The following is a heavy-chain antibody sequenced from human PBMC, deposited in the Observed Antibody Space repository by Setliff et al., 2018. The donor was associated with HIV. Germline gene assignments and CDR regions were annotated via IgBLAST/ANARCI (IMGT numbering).Heavy chain of an antibody. CDR2: IYYSGST. J-gene: IGHJ5*02. Sequence: PSETLSLTCTVSGGSITSGGYYWSWIRQHPGKGLEWTGYIYYSGSTYYNPSLKSRVSISVDTSKNQFSLKLSSVTAADTAVYYCARGYSSSLGWFDPWGQGTLVTVSS. V-gene: IGHV4-31*03. D-gene: IGHD6-6*01. CDR3: ARGYSSSLGWFDP. CDR1: GGSITSGGYY.